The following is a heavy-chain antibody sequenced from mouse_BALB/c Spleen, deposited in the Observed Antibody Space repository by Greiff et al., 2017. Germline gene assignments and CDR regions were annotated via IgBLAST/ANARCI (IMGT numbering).Heavy chain of an antibody. CDR1: GDSITSGY. CDR2: ISYSGST. V-gene: IGHV3-8*02. D-gene: IGHD1-1*01. CDR3: ARRYGSSYTWFAY. J-gene: IGHJ3*01. Sequence: EVKLMESGPSLVKPSQTLSLTCSVTGDSITSGYWNWIRKFPGNKLEYMGYISYSGSTYYNPSLKSRISITRDTSKNQYYLQLNSVTTEDTATYYCARRYGSSYTWFAYWGQGTLVTVSA.